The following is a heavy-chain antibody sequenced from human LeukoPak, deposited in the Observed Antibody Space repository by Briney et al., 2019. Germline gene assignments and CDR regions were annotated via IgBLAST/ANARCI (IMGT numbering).Heavy chain of an antibody. CDR1: GGSFSGYD. CDR3: ARGLLWFGDQQNNWFDP. Sequence: PSETLSLTCAVYGGSFSGYDWSWIRQPPGKGLEWIGEINHSRSTNYNPSLMSRVTISVDTSKHQFSLKLSSVTAADTAVYYCARGLLWFGDQQNNWFDPWGQGTLVTVSS. J-gene: IGHJ5*02. D-gene: IGHD3-10*01. V-gene: IGHV4-34*01. CDR2: INHSRST.